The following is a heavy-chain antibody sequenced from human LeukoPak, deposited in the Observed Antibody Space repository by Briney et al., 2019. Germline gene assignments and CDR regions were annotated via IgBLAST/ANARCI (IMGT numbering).Heavy chain of an antibody. J-gene: IGHJ3*02. V-gene: IGHV1-46*01. CDR3: ARYSGSSAADDAFDI. Sequence: ASVKVSCKASGYTFTSYYMHWVRQAPGQGLEWMGIINPSGGSTSYAQKFQGRVTMTRDTSTSTVYMELSSLRSEDTAVYYCARYSGSSAADDAFDIWGQGTMVTVSP. CDR1: GYTFTSYY. D-gene: IGHD1-26*01. CDR2: INPSGGST.